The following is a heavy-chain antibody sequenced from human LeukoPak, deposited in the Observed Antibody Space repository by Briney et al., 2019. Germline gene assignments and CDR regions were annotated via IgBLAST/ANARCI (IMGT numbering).Heavy chain of an antibody. CDR3: ARGGGSIKWFDP. D-gene: IGHD3-10*01. J-gene: IGHJ5*02. CDR2: ISAYNGNT. V-gene: IGHV1-18*04. Sequence: ASVKVSCKASGYTFTSYGISRLRQAAGQGLEWMGWISAYNGNTNYAQKLQGRLSMTTDTSTSTAYMELRSLRSDDTAVYYCARGGGSIKWFDPWGQGTLVTVSS. CDR1: GYTFTSYG.